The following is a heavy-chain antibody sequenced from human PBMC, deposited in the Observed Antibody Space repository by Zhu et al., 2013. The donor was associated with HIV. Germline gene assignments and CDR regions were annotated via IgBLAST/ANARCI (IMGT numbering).Heavy chain of an antibody. Sequence: QVQLQQWGAGLLKPSETLSLTCAVYGGSFSGYYWSWIRQPPGKGLEWIGEINHSGSTNYNPSLKSRVTISVDTSKNQFSLKLSSVTAADTAVYYCARGPELLWFGEPSSNFDYWGQGTLVTVSS. CDR3: ARGPELLWFGEPSSNFDY. V-gene: IGHV4-34*01. D-gene: IGHD3-10*01. J-gene: IGHJ4*02. CDR2: INHSGST. CDR1: GGSFSGYY.